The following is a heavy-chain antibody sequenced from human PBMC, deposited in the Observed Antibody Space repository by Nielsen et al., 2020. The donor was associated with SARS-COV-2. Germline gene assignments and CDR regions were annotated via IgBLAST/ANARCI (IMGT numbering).Heavy chain of an antibody. J-gene: IGHJ4*02. CDR1: GGTFSSYA. CDR3: ATPGKVDTAMVTVFDY. Sequence: SVKVSCKASGGTFSSYAISWVRQAPGQGLEWMGGIIPILGIANYAQKFQGRVTITADKSTSTAYMELSSLRSEDTAVYYCATPGKVDTAMVTVFDYWGQGTLVTVSS. V-gene: IGHV1-69*10. D-gene: IGHD5-18*01. CDR2: IIPILGIA.